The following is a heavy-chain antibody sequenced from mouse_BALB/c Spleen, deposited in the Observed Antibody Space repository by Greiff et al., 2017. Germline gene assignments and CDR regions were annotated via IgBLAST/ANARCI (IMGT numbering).Heavy chain of an antibody. CDR2: IWSGGST. J-gene: IGHJ3*01. V-gene: IGHV2-2*02. CDR1: GFSLTSYG. D-gene: IGHD1-1*01. CDR3: ARTDYYGSSYVPWFAY. Sequence: VQLQQSGPGLVQPSQSLSITCTVSGFSLTSYGVHWVRQSPGKGLEWLGVIWSGGSTDYNAAFISRLSISKDNSKSQVFFKMNSLQANDTAIYYCARTDYYGSSYVPWFAYWGQGTLVTVSA.